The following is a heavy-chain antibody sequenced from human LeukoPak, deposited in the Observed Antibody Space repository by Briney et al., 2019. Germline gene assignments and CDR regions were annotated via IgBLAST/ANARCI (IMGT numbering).Heavy chain of an antibody. J-gene: IGHJ4*02. CDR2: INHSGST. Sequence: SETLSLTCAVYGGSFSGYYWSWIRQPPGKGLEWIGEINHSGSTNYNPSLKSRVTISVDTSKNQFSLKLSSVTAADTAVYYCARDPSIAARPLDYWGQGTLVTVSS. D-gene: IGHD6-6*01. V-gene: IGHV4-34*01. CDR1: GGSFSGYY. CDR3: ARDPSIAARPLDY.